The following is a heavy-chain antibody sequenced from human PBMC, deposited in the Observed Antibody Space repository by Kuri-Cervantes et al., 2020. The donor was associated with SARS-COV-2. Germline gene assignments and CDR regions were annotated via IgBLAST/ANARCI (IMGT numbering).Heavy chain of an antibody. D-gene: IGHD3-3*01. Sequence: GGSLRLSCAASGFTFSDYYMSWIRQAPGKGLEWVSYISSGSTIYYADSVKGRFTISRDNSNNTLFLEMSSLTAEDTAMYYCARGAGTHGYDFWSGYWTGHFDHWGQGTLVTVSS. J-gene: IGHJ4*02. V-gene: IGHV3-69-1*01. CDR1: GFTFSDYY. CDR3: ARGAGTHGYDFWSGYWTGHFDH. CDR2: ISSGSTI.